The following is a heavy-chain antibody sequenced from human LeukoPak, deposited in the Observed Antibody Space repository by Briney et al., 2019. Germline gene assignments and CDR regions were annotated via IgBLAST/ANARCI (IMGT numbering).Heavy chain of an antibody. J-gene: IGHJ4*02. V-gene: IGHV3-7*01. CDR3: ARDRYYDTSGYYYHDS. CDR2: IKQDGSEK. Sequence: PGGSLRLSCAASGFTFTNYWMNWVRQAPGKGLEWVANIKQDGSEKNYVDSLKGRFTSSRDNAKNSLYLQMNSLRVEDTAVYYCARDRYYDTSGYYYHDSWGQGTLVTVSS. CDR1: GFTFTNYW. D-gene: IGHD3-22*01.